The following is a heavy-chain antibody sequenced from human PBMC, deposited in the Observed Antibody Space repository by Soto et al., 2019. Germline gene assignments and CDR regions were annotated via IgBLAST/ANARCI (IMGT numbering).Heavy chain of an antibody. CDR3: AKGASTTVFAFNDY. J-gene: IGHJ4*02. Sequence: EVQLVESGGGLVQPGRSLRLSCAASGFTFDDYAMHWVRQPPGKGLEWVSSSRWNSGNLGYAASVKGRFTISRDNAKNSLYLQMNSLRGEDTALYYCAKGASTTVFAFNDYWGQGTLVTVSS. CDR1: GFTFDDYA. V-gene: IGHV3-9*01. D-gene: IGHD4-17*01. CDR2: SRWNSGNL.